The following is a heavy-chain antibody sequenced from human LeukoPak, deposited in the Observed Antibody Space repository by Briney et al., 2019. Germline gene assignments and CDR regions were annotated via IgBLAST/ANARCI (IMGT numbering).Heavy chain of an antibody. CDR1: GYTFTSYY. CDR3: ARLGCSGGSCYWFDP. Sequence: GASVKVSCKTSGYTFTSYYIHWVRQAPGQGLEWMGIINPSGGSTSYAQKFQGRVTMTRDTSTSTVYMELSSLRSEDTAVYYCARLGCSGGSCYWFDPWGQGTLVTVSS. V-gene: IGHV1-46*01. CDR2: INPSGGST. J-gene: IGHJ5*02. D-gene: IGHD2-15*01.